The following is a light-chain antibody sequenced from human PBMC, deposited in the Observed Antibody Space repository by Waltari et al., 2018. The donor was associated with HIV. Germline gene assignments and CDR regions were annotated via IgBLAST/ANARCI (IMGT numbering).Light chain of an antibody. J-gene: IGLJ1*01. CDR1: SSDVGGYNY. CDR2: EVT. CDR3: SSYAGSNNFV. V-gene: IGLV2-8*01. Sequence: QSALTQPPSASGSPGQSVTISCTGTSSDVGGYNYVSWDQQHPSKAPKLMIYEVTKRPSGVPDRFSGSKSGNTASLTVSGLQAEDEADYYCSSYAGSNNFVFGTGTKVTVL.